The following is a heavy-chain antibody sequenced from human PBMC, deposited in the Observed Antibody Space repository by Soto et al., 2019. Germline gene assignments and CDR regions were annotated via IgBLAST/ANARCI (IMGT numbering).Heavy chain of an antibody. Sequence: QVPLVQSGAEVKKPGASVKVSCKASGYTFTDYTMHWVRQAPGQRLEWMGWINAVNGNTKYSQMFQGRVTITRDTSASTAYMELSSLRSEDTAVYYCARDLGYCSSTSCYDYYYYYMDVWGKGTTVTVSS. J-gene: IGHJ6*03. V-gene: IGHV1-3*01. D-gene: IGHD2-2*01. CDR1: GYTFTDYT. CDR2: INAVNGNT. CDR3: ARDLGYCSSTSCYDYYYYYMDV.